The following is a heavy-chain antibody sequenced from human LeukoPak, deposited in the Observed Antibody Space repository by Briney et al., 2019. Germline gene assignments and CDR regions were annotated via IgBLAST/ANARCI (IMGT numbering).Heavy chain of an antibody. V-gene: IGHV3-23*01. D-gene: IGHD3-22*01. CDR3: AIMHRYYDGSGYWVQ. J-gene: IGHJ4*02. Sequence: GGSLGLSCAASGFTFSSYAMSWVRQAPGKGLEWVSGVSTSGGTTSYADSVKGRFTISRDNPRNTLYMQMSSLRDEDTAVYYCAIMHRYYDGSGYWVQWGQGTLVTVSS. CDR1: GFTFSSYA. CDR2: VSTSGGTT.